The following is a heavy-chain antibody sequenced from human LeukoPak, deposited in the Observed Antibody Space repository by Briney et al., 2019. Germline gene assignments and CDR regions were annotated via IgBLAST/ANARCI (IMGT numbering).Heavy chain of an antibody. CDR2: IYTSGST. CDR1: GGSISSGSYY. Sequence: SETLSLTCTVSGGSISSGSYYWSWIRQPAGKGLEWIGRIYTSGSTNYNPSLKSRVTISVDTSKNQFSLKLSSVTAADTAVYYCARGVYYGSGSYYRPYYYMDVWGKGTTVTISS. CDR3: ARGVYYGSGSYYRPYYYMDV. D-gene: IGHD3-10*01. J-gene: IGHJ6*03. V-gene: IGHV4-61*02.